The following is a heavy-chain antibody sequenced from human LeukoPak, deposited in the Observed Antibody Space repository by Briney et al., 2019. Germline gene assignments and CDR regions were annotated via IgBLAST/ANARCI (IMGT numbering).Heavy chain of an antibody. J-gene: IGHJ5*02. Sequence: ASVKVSCKASGFTFTSSAVQWVRQARGQRLEWIGWIVVGSGNTNYAQKFQERVTITRDMSTSTAYMELSSLRSEDTAVYYCATGSYGSSWFDPWGQGTLVTVSS. CDR2: IVVGSGNT. CDR3: ATGSYGSSWFDP. V-gene: IGHV1-58*01. CDR1: GFTFTSSA. D-gene: IGHD1-26*01.